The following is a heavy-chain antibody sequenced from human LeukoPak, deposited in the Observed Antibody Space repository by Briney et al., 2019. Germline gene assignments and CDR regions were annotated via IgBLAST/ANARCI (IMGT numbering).Heavy chain of an antibody. CDR3: AKSSTHRYNWKSGQLHDTFDI. V-gene: IGHV1-46*01. J-gene: IGHJ3*02. CDR1: GYTFGTHW. Sequence: ASVKVSCKASGYTFGTHWMHWVRQAPGQGLEWMGIINPSGDFRSYAQKFKGRVTVTRDMSTRTVYMELSDLRSDDTAVYYCAKSSTHRYNWKSGQLHDTFDIWGQGTMVTVSS. D-gene: IGHD1-20*01. CDR2: INPSGDFR.